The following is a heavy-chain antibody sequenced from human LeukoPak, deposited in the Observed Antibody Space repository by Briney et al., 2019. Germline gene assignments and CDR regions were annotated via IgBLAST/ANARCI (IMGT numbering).Heavy chain of an antibody. CDR3: AREQDCSGGSCYLALGY. CDR2: INPNSGGT. V-gene: IGHV1-2*02. D-gene: IGHD2-15*01. J-gene: IGHJ4*02. Sequence: ASVKVSCKASGYTFTGYYMHWARQAPGQGLEWMGWINPNSGGTNYAQKFQGRVTMTRDTSISTAYMELSRLRSDDTAVYYCAREQDCSGGSCYLALGYWGQGTLVTVSS. CDR1: GYTFTGYY.